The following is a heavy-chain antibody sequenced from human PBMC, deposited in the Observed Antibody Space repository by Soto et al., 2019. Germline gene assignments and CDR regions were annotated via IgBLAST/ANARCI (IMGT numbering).Heavy chain of an antibody. CDR1: GFTFSSYS. D-gene: IGHD3-9*01. J-gene: IGHJ4*02. CDR2: ISSSSSTI. Sequence: EVQLVESGGGLVQPGGSLRLSCAASGFTFSSYSMNWVRQALGKGLEWVSYISSSSSTIYYADSVKGRFTISRDNAKNSLYLQMNSLRAEDTAVYYCARAIYFSPYYFDYWGQGTLVTVSS. V-gene: IGHV3-48*01. CDR3: ARAIYFSPYYFDY.